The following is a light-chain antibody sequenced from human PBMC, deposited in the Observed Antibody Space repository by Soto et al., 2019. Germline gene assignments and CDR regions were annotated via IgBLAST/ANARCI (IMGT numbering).Light chain of an antibody. J-gene: IGKJ4*01. CDR1: QNVRSN. CDR2: DAS. V-gene: IGKV3-15*01. CDR3: QQYNNWSLT. Sequence: EILMTHSPATLSVSPGERATLSCRASQNVRSNLAWYQQKPGQAPRLLIYDASTRATGIPARFSGRGSGTQLTLTISILQSEDFAIYYCQQYNNWSLTFGGGTKVQIK.